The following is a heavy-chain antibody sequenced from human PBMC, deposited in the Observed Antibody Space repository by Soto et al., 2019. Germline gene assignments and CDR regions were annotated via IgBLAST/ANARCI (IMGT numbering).Heavy chain of an antibody. V-gene: IGHV4-31*03. D-gene: IGHD5-12*01. CDR1: GDSSNTFSYF. J-gene: IGHJ4*02. CDR2: VHSTGNT. Sequence: QVQLRESGPGLVEPSQTLSLTCTASGDSSNTFSYFWSWIRQHPQKGLEWIGYVHSTGNTYYNPSLESRVTISIDTSENKFSLDLDSLTAADTAVDYCARRGTYYFDYWGQGIRVTVSS. CDR3: ARRGTYYFDY.